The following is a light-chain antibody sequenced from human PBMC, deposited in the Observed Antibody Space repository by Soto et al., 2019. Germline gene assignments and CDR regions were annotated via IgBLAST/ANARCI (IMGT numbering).Light chain of an antibody. CDR1: SSDVGGYNY. V-gene: IGLV2-14*01. J-gene: IGLJ2*01. CDR3: SSYTSSSTV. Sequence: QSALTQPACVSGSRGQSITISCTGTSSDVGGYNYVSWYQQYPGKAPKLMIYDVSNRPSGVSNRFSGSKSGNTASLTISGLHAEDEADYYCSSYTSSSTVFGGGTQLTVL. CDR2: DVS.